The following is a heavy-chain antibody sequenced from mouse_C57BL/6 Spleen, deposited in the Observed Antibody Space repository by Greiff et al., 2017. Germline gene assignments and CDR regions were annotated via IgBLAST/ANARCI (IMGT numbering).Heavy chain of an antibody. J-gene: IGHJ2*01. CDR1: GYAFSSSW. CDR3: ARGGLRRKYYFDY. D-gene: IGHD2-4*01. Sequence: QVQLQQSGPELVKPGASVKISCKASGYAFSSSWMNWVKQRPGKGLEWIGRIYPGDGDTNYNGKFKGKATLTADKSSSTAYMQLSSLTSEDSAVYFCARGGLRRKYYFDYWGQGTTLTVSA. CDR2: IYPGDGDT. V-gene: IGHV1-82*01.